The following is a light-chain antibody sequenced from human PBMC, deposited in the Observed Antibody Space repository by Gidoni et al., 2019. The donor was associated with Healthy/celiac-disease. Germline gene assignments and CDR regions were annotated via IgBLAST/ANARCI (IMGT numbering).Light chain of an antibody. Sequence: EVVMTQSQAIVSVSPGDTATLPCRASQAINSNLAWYQQRPGQAPRLLIYGASTRATGIPARFSGSGSGTEFTLTISSLQFEDFAVYYCHQYRNWPSLTFXGXTKVDIK. CDR2: GAS. CDR1: QAINSN. V-gene: IGKV3-15*01. J-gene: IGKJ4*01. CDR3: HQYRNWPSLT.